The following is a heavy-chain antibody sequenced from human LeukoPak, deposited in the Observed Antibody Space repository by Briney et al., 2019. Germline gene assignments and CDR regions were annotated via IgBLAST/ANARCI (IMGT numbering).Heavy chain of an antibody. J-gene: IGHJ6*03. Sequence: VASVKVSCKASGYTFTSYDINWVRQATGQGLEWMGWMNPNSGNTGYAQKFQGRVTMTRNTSISTAYMELSSLRSEDTAVYYCARVLRYCSGGNCYSGGLGYMDVWGKGATVTISS. CDR2: MNPNSGNT. CDR1: GYTFTSYD. D-gene: IGHD2-15*01. V-gene: IGHV1-8*01. CDR3: ARVLRYCSGGNCYSGGLGYMDV.